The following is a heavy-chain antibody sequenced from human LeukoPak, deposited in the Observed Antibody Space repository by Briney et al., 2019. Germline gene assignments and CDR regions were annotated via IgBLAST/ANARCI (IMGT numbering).Heavy chain of an antibody. J-gene: IGHJ4*02. D-gene: IGHD2-2*01. V-gene: IGHV4-39*01. CDR3: DVQLPQHYFDY. CDR1: GGSISSSSYY. CDR2: IYYSGST. Sequence: SETLSLACTVSGGSISSSSYYWGWIRQPPGKGLEWIGSIYYSGSTYYNPSLKSRVTISVDTSKNQFSLKLSSVTAADTAVYYCDVQLPQHYFDYWGQGTLVTVSS.